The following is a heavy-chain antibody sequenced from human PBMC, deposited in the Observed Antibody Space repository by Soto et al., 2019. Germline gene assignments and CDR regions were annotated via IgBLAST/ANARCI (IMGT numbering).Heavy chain of an antibody. D-gene: IGHD3-22*01. CDR2: IIPIFGTA. CDR1: GDTFTTYD. Sequence: SVKVSCKASGDTFTTYDISWVRQAPGQGLEWMGGIIPIFGTANYAQKFQGRVTITADESTSTAYMELSSLRSEDTAVYYCASASYDSSGYYYVPGFDYWGQGTLVTVSS. V-gene: IGHV1-69*13. CDR3: ASASYDSSGYYYVPGFDY. J-gene: IGHJ4*02.